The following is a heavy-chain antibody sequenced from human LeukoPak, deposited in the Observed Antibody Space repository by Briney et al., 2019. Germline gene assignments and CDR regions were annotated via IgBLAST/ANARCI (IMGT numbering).Heavy chain of an antibody. CDR3: ARDSLGAFDY. J-gene: IGHJ4*02. CDR2: IKKDGSEK. V-gene: IGHV3-7*04. D-gene: IGHD1-26*01. CDR1: GFTFSNYW. Sequence: PGGSLRLSCAASGFTFSNYWMNWVRQAPGKGLEWVANIKKDGSEKYYVDSVKGRFTISRDNAKNSLYLQMNSLRAEDTAVYYCARDSLGAFDYWGQGTLVTVSS.